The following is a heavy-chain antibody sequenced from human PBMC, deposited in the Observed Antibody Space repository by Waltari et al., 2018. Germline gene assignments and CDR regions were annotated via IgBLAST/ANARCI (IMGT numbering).Heavy chain of an antibody. Sequence: QLHLHESAPGLVKPPETPSLSCTVSGGPTSPNHNRGWTRQPPGKGLEWMGNMQYSGCTFYNPSLESRVTISLDTWKNQFSLRLSSVGAADTAVYFCGRIAFGDEGGYFQYWGQGTLVTVSS. J-gene: IGHJ1*01. V-gene: IGHV4-39*01. CDR1: GGPTSPNHN. D-gene: IGHD4-17*01. CDR2: MQYSGCT. CDR3: GRIAFGDEGGYFQY.